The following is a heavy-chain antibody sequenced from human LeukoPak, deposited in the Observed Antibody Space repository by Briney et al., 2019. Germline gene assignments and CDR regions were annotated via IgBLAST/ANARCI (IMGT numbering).Heavy chain of an antibody. J-gene: IGHJ4*02. CDR3: ARHSSYYGNFDY. V-gene: IGHV4-39*01. CDR1: GGSISSSSYY. CDR2: IYHSGSS. D-gene: IGHD3-10*01. Sequence: SETLSLTCTVSGGSISSSSYYWGWIRQPPGEGLEWIGSIYHSGSSYYNPSLKSRVTISVDTSKNQFSLKLSSVTAADTAVYYCARHSSYYGNFDYWGQGTLVTVSS.